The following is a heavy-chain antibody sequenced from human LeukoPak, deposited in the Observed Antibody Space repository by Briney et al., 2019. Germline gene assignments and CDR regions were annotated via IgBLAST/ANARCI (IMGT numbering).Heavy chain of an antibody. CDR3: ATRQVVYARGFYYYYGMDV. CDR1: GYTLTEFS. CDR2: FYLEDGET. D-gene: IGHD2-8*02. Sequence: GSVKVSCEESGYTLTEFSMHWVRQAPGKGLEWMGGFYLEDGETYYAQKFQGRVTLSEDTSTNTAYMELSSLRSKDTAVYYGATRQVVYARGFYYYYGMDVWGQGTTVTVSS. V-gene: IGHV1-24*01. J-gene: IGHJ6*02.